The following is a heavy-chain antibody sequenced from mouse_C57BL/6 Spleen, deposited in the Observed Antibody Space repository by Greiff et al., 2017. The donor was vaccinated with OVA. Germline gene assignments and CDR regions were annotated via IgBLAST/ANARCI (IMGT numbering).Heavy chain of an antibody. CDR1: GYTFTDYY. Sequence: EVQLQQSGPELVKPGASVKISCKASGYTFTDYYMNWVKQSHGKSLEWIGDINPNTGGTSYNQKFKGKATLTVDKSSSTAYMELRSLTSEDSAFDYCANQDYYDYDGDYYAMDYWGQGTSVTVSS. CDR3: ANQDYYDYDGDYYAMDY. D-gene: IGHD2-4*01. V-gene: IGHV1-26*01. CDR2: INPNTGGT. J-gene: IGHJ4*01.